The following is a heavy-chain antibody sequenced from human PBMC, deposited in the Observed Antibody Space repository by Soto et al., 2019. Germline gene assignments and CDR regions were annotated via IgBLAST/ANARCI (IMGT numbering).Heavy chain of an antibody. CDR3: ARDLNLGLGDY. V-gene: IGHV1-18*01. D-gene: IGHD7-27*01. CDR2: ISVHNGNT. CDR1: GYTFTSYG. Sequence: QVQLVQSGAEVKKPGASVKVSCKASGYTFTSYGISWVRQAPGQGLEWMGWISVHNGNTKYAQKLQGRVTMTTDTTPSTDYMEVRSLRSDDTAVYYCARDLNLGLGDYWGQGTLVTVSS. J-gene: IGHJ4*02.